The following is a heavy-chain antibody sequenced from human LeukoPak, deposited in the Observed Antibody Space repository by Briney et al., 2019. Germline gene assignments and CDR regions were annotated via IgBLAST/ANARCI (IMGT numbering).Heavy chain of an antibody. CDR3: ARDGGLWGGWFDY. CDR2: IIPILGIA. V-gene: IGHV1-69*04. D-gene: IGHD2-15*01. J-gene: IGHJ4*02. CDR1: GGTFSSYA. Sequence: SVKVSCKASGGTFSSYAISWVRQAPGQGLEWMGRIIPILGIANYAQKFQGRVTITADKSTSTAYMELSSLRSEDTAVYYCARDGGLWGGWFDYWGQGTLVTVSS.